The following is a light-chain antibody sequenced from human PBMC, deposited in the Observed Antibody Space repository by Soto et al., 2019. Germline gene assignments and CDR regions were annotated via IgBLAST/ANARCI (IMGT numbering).Light chain of an antibody. Sequence: QSALTQPASVSGPPGLSITISCTGTNSDVGGYDFVSWYQQHPFKAPKLLIYDVTNRTSGISNRFSDSKSGNTASLTICGLQVEDEADYYCCSYAKSDSCVFGGGTKLTLL. V-gene: IGLV2-14*03. J-gene: IGLJ2*01. CDR2: DVT. CDR3: CSYAKSDSCV. CDR1: NSDVGGYDF.